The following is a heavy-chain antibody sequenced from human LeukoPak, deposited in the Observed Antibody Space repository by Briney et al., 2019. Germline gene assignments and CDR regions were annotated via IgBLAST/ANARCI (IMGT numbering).Heavy chain of an antibody. V-gene: IGHV1-2*02. Sequence: ASVKVSCKASGGALSSFTISWVRQAPGQGLEWMGWINPNSGGTNYAQKFQGRVTMTRDTSISTAYMELSRLRSDDTAVYYCARVLADYYDSSGYSPRFDYWGQGTLVTVSS. CDR2: INPNSGGT. D-gene: IGHD3-22*01. J-gene: IGHJ4*02. CDR1: GGALSSFT. CDR3: ARVLADYYDSSGYSPRFDY.